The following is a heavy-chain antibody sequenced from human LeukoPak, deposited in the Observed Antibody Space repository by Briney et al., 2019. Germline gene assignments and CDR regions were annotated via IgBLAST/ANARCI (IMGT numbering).Heavy chain of an antibody. CDR2: INTDGSST. J-gene: IGHJ4*02. V-gene: IGHV3-74*01. Sequence: PGGSLRLSCAASGFTFSSYWMHWVRQAPGKGLVWVSRINTDGSSTSYADSVKGRFTISRDNAKNTLYLQMNSLRAEDTAVYYCTRILSSWYPFDYWGQGTLVTVSS. CDR1: GFTFSSYW. CDR3: TRILSSWYPFDY. D-gene: IGHD6-13*01.